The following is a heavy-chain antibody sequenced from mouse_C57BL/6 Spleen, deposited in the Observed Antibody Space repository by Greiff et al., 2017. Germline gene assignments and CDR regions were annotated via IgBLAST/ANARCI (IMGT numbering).Heavy chain of an antibody. CDR2: ISDGGSYT. V-gene: IGHV5-4*03. CDR3: AGLWDYFDY. J-gene: IGHJ2*01. CDR1: GFTFSSYA. Sequence: DVMLVESGGGLVKPGGSLKLSCAASGFTFSSYAMSWVRQTPEKRLEWVATISDGGSYTYYPDNVKGRFTISRDNAKNNLYLQMSHLKSEDTAMYYCAGLWDYFDYWGQGTTLTVSS. D-gene: IGHD6-1*01.